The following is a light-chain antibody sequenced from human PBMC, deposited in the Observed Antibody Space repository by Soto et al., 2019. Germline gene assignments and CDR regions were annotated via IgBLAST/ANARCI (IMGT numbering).Light chain of an antibody. CDR1: QGIGDT. CDR3: QQRSEWPIT. J-gene: IGKJ5*01. Sequence: DIVLTQSPATLSVSPGEGATLSCRASQGIGDTLAWYQHKPGQAPRLFIYDASNRATGIPARFSGSGSGTDFTLTISSLEPEDFAVYYCQQRSEWPITFGQGTRLEIK. V-gene: IGKV3D-11*03. CDR2: DAS.